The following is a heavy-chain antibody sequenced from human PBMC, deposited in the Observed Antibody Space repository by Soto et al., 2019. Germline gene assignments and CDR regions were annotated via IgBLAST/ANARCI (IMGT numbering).Heavy chain of an antibody. Sequence: QVQLVQSGAEVKTPGSSVKVSCKASGGTFSTHAISWVRQAPGQGLEWMGGIIPIFGTTNYAQKFQGRVTITADKSTSTAYMEVRSLRSEDSAVYYCARGWETVGTTTPFAYWGQGTLVTVSS. J-gene: IGHJ4*02. V-gene: IGHV1-69*06. CDR1: GGTFSTHA. CDR2: IIPIFGTT. D-gene: IGHD1-26*01. CDR3: ARGWETVGTTTPFAY.